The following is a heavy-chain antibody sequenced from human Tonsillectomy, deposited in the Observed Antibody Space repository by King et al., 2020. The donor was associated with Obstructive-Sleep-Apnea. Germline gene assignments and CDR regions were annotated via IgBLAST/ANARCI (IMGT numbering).Heavy chain of an antibody. V-gene: IGHV3-21*01. CDR3: ARDRREYYGSGRPSPYAFNI. Sequence: VQLVESGGGLVKPGGSLRLSCAASGFTFSTYSMNWVRQAPGKGLEWVSSISSSSTYIYYADSMKGRFTISRDNAKNSLFLQMDSLRAEDTAVYFCARDRREYYGSGRPSPYAFNIWGQGTMVTVSS. CDR2: ISSSSTYI. J-gene: IGHJ3*02. D-gene: IGHD3-10*01. CDR1: GFTFSTYS.